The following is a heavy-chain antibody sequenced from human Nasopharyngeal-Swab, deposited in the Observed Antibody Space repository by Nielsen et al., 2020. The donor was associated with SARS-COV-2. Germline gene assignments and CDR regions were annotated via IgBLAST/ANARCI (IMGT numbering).Heavy chain of an antibody. CDR1: GFIFSNFY. Sequence: GESLKISCVGSGFIFSNFYLHWVRQAPGKGLEWVSLISHNGHDLYYADSVKGRFPISRDNTKNSVYLQMNSLRAQDTAVYYCARGFGSGRHWGQGTLVTVSS. J-gene: IGHJ4*02. D-gene: IGHD3-10*01. CDR3: ARGFGSGRH. CDR2: ISHNGHDL. V-gene: IGHV3-21*01.